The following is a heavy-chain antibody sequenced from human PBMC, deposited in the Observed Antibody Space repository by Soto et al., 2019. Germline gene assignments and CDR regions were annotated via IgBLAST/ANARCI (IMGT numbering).Heavy chain of an antibody. V-gene: IGHV4-30-2*01. CDR2: MYHSGST. J-gene: IGHJ4*02. CDR1: GGSISSGGYS. CDR3: ARHSSSWPIFDY. Sequence: PSETLSLTCAVSGGSISSGGYSWSWIRQPPGKGLEWIVYMYHSGSTYYNPSLKSRVTISIDRSKNQFSLKLSSVSAADTAVYYCARHSSSWPIFDYWGQGTLVTVSS. D-gene: IGHD6-13*01.